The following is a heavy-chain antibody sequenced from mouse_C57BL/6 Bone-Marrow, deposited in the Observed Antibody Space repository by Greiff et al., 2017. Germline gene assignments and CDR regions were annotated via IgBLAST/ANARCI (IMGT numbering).Heavy chain of an antibody. V-gene: IGHV5-6*02. CDR3: ARQIYYDYDGFYYAMDY. D-gene: IGHD2-4*01. Sequence: DVKLVESGGDLVKPGGSLKLSCAASGFTFSSYGMSWVRQTPDKRLEWVATISSGGSYTYYPDSVKGRFTISRDNAKNTLYLQMSSLKSEDTAMYYCARQIYYDYDGFYYAMDYWGQGTSVTVSS. CDR1: GFTFSSYG. CDR2: ISSGGSYT. J-gene: IGHJ4*01.